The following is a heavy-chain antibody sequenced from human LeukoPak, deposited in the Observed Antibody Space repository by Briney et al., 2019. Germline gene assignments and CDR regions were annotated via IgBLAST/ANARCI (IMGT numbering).Heavy chain of an antibody. CDR3: ARSYNYRFDY. V-gene: IGHV3-74*01. J-gene: IGHJ4*02. Sequence: GGSLRLSCEVSGFTVSTYWMHWVRQGPGKGLEWVARLSSGGRSTNYADFVKGRATISRDNAKNTLFLGMSGLRADDTAVYYCARSYNYRFDYWGQGTLVVVS. D-gene: IGHD3-22*01. CDR1: GFTVSTYW. CDR2: LSSGGRST.